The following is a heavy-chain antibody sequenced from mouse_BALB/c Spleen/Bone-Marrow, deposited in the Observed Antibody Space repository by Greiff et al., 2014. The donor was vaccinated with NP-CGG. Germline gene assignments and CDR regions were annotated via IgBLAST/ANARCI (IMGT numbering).Heavy chain of an antibody. D-gene: IGHD4-1*01. Sequence: EVQLVESGGDLVKPGGSLKLSCAASGFTFSNYGMSWVRQTPDKRLEWVATISSVGSYTYYPDSVKGRFTISRDNAKNTLFLQRSSLKSEDTAMYYCARRGTGTGSYYFDYWGQGATLTVSS. CDR1: GFTFSNYG. J-gene: IGHJ2*01. CDR2: ISSVGSYT. CDR3: ARRGTGTGSYYFDY. V-gene: IGHV5-6*01.